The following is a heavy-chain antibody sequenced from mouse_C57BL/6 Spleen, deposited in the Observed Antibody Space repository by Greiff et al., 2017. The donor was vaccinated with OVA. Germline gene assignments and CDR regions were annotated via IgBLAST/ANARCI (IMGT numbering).Heavy chain of an antibody. D-gene: IGHD4-1*01. J-gene: IGHJ2*01. CDR3: AREKLTGTLFDY. CDR1: GFTFSSYA. CDR2: ISDGGSYT. V-gene: IGHV5-4*01. Sequence: EVQLVESGGGLVKPGGSLKLSCAASGFTFSSYAMSWVRQTPEKRLEWVATISDGGSYTYYPDNVKGRFTISRDNAKNNLYLQMSHLKSEDTAMYYCAREKLTGTLFDYWGQGTTLTVSS.